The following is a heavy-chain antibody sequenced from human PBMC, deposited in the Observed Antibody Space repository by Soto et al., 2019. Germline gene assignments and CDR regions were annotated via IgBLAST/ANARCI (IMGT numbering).Heavy chain of an antibody. CDR2: INHSGST. J-gene: IGHJ4*02. Sequence: QVQLKQWGAGLLKPSETLSLTCAVYDGSFSGYYWSWIRQPPGKGLEWIGEINHSGSTNYNPSLKSRVTISVDTSKNQFSLNLSSVTAADTDVYYCARGRPSCSGGSCVVGDFDYWGQGTLVTVSS. D-gene: IGHD2-15*01. CDR1: DGSFSGYY. V-gene: IGHV4-34*01. CDR3: ARGRPSCSGGSCVVGDFDY.